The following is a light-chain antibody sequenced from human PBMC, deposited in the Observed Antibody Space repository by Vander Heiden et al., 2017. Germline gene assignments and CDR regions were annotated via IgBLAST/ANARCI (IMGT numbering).Light chain of an antibody. V-gene: IGLV3-1*01. CDR3: QEWDSSTVV. CDR2: QDS. J-gene: IGLJ2*01. Sequence: SYELTQPPSVSVSPGQTASITCSGDKLGDKYACWYQQKPGQSPVLVIYQDSKRPSGIPERFSGSNSANTATLTISGTQAMDEAYYYSQEWDSSTVVFGGGTKLTVL. CDR1: KLGDKY.